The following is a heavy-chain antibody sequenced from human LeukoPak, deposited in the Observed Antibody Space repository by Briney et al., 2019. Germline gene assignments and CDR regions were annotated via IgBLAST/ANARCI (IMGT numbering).Heavy chain of an antibody. CDR1: GFTFSSYG. V-gene: IGHV3-30*02. CDR2: IRYDGSNK. J-gene: IGHJ3*02. CDR3: AKYSQPRVYCSGGSCLGAFDI. Sequence: PGGSLRLSCAASGFTFSSYGMHWVRQAPGKGLEWVAFIRYDGSNKYYADSVKGRFTISRDNSKNTLYLQMNSLRAEDTAVYYCAKYSQPRVYCSGGSCLGAFDIWGQGTMVTVSP. D-gene: IGHD2-15*01.